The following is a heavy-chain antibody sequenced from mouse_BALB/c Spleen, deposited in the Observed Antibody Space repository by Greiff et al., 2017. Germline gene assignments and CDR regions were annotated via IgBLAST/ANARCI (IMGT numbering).Heavy chain of an antibody. Sequence: VQRVESGPGLVAPSQSLSITCTVSGFSLTGYGVNWVRQPPGKGLEWLGMIWGDGSTDYNSALKSRLSISKDNSKSQVFLKMNSLQTDDTARYYCARDYYGSRSWFAYWGQGTLVTVSA. J-gene: IGHJ3*01. CDR3: ARDYYGSRSWFAY. CDR1: GFSLTGYG. CDR2: IWGDGST. D-gene: IGHD1-1*01. V-gene: IGHV2-6-7*01.